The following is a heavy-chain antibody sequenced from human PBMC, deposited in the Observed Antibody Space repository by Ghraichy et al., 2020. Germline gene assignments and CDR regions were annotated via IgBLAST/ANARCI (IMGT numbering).Heavy chain of an antibody. CDR2: ISSSGSTI. Sequence: GGSLRLSCAASGFTFSDYYMSWIRQAPGKGLEWVSYISSSGSTIYYADSVKGRFTISRDNAKNSLYLQMNSLRAEDTAVYYCASWVATSLEEYYFDYWGQGTLVTVSS. V-gene: IGHV3-11*01. CDR3: ASWVATSLEEYYFDY. D-gene: IGHD5-12*01. J-gene: IGHJ4*02. CDR1: GFTFSDYY.